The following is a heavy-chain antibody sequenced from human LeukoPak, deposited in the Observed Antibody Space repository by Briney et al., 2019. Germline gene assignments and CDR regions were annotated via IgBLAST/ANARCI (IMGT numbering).Heavy chain of an antibody. D-gene: IGHD1-1*01. CDR2: VSPKTGRT. Sequence: GASVKVSCKASGYTFRIHDINWVRQAPGQGLEWMGWVSPKTGRTGYAQKFQGRVYMTTNASLSTAYMELSSLRSDDTAVYFCARESEQNDGWFDPWGQGTLVTVSS. CDR3: ARESEQNDGWFDP. J-gene: IGHJ5*02. CDR1: GYTFRIHD. V-gene: IGHV1-8*01.